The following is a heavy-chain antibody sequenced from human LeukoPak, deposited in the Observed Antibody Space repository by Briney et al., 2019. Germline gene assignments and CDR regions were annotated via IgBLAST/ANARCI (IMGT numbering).Heavy chain of an antibody. CDR3: ARDSGSYHFDSC. CDR1: GFTFSNYW. J-gene: IGHJ4*02. CDR2: IKQDGSQK. Sequence: GGSLRLSCAASGFTFSNYWMGWVRQAPGKGLEWVANIKQDGSQKYFGDSVKGRFTISRDNAENSLFLQMSSLRDEDTVVYYCARDSGSYHFDSCWGQGTLVTVSS. V-gene: IGHV3-7*01. D-gene: IGHD1-26*01.